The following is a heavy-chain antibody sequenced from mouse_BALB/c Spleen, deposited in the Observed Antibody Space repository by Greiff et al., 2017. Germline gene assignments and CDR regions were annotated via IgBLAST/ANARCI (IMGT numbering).Heavy chain of an antibody. CDR2: INPNNGGT. V-gene: IGHV1-18*01. Sequence: EVQLQQSGPELVKPGASVKIPCKASGYTFTDYNMDWVKQSHGKSLEWIGDINPNNGGTIYNQKFKGKATLTVDKSSSTAYMELRSLTSEDTAVDYCARSYYDYDGFDYWGQGTTLTVSS. D-gene: IGHD2-4*01. J-gene: IGHJ2*01. CDR3: ARSYYDYDGFDY. CDR1: GYTFTDYN.